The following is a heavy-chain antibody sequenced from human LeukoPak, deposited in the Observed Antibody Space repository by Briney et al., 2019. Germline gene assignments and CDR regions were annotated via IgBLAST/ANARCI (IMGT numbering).Heavy chain of an antibody. V-gene: IGHV3-53*01. J-gene: IGHJ4*02. CDR1: GFSVSNNY. Sequence: GGSLRLSCAASGFSVSNNYMSWVRQASGRGLEWVSFIYSDGRTHYADSVKGRFTISRDNSKNTLYLQMNSLRAKDTAVYYCAGAFPPRSGGSCCPIDYWGQGTLVTVSS. CDR3: AGAFPPRSGGSCCPIDY. CDR2: IYSDGRT. D-gene: IGHD2-15*01.